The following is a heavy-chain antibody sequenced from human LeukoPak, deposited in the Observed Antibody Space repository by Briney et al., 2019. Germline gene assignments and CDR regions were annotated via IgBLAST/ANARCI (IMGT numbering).Heavy chain of an antibody. J-gene: IGHJ6*02. D-gene: IGHD5-12*01. Sequence: GRSLRLSCAASGFTFSSYAMSWVRQAPGKGLEWVSAISGSGGSTYYADSVKGRFTISRDNSKNTLYLQMNSLRAEDTAVYYCASPDVDIVARNYGMDVWGQGTTVTVSS. CDR3: ASPDVDIVARNYGMDV. CDR1: GFTFSSYA. V-gene: IGHV3-23*01. CDR2: ISGSGGST.